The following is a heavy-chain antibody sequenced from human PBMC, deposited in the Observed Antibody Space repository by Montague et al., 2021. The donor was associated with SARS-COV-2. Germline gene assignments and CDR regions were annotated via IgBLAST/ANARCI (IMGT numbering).Heavy chain of an antibody. CDR1: GGSISSYY. Sequence: SETLSLTCTVSGGSISSYYWSWIRQPPGRGLQWIGYISYSGSTYYNPTLKSRVTISVDTSKNQLSLKLSSVTAADTAVYYCATLPSSITIFGVVQGYYFDDWGQGTLVIVSS. V-gene: IGHV4-59*04. J-gene: IGHJ4*02. CDR2: ISYSGST. CDR3: ATLPSSITIFGVVQGYYFDD. D-gene: IGHD3-3*01.